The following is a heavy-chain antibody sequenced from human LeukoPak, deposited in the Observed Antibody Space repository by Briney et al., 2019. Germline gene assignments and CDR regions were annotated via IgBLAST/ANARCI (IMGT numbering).Heavy chain of an antibody. V-gene: IGHV3-66*01. J-gene: IGHJ4*02. Sequence: GGSLRLSCAASGFTVSSNYMSWVRQAPGKGLEWVSVIYSGGSTYYADSVKGRVTISRDNSKNTLYLQMNSLRAEDTAVYYCAREYQGYDILTGYYRDYWGQGTLVTVSS. CDR2: IYSGGST. CDR3: AREYQGYDILTGYYRDY. D-gene: IGHD3-9*01. CDR1: GFTVSSNY.